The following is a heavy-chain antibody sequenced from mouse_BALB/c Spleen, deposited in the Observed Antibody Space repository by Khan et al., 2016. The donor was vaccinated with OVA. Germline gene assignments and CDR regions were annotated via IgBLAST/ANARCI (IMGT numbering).Heavy chain of an antibody. CDR1: GFTFSAYS. V-gene: IGHV5-6*01. D-gene: IGHD4-1*01. CDR2: ISSGADYT. CDR3: ASHLTGSFAY. J-gene: IGHJ3*01. Sequence: VQLKESGGDLVQPGGSLKLSCAASGFTFSAYSMSWVRQTPDKRLEWVATISSGADYTYYPDGVKGRFTISRDNAKNTLYLQMSSLKSEDTAMYYCASHLTGSFAYWGQGTLVTVSA.